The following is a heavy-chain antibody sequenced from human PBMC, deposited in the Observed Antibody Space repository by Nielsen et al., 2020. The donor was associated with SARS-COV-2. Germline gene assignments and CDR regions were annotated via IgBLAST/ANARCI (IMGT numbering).Heavy chain of an antibody. D-gene: IGHD3-9*01. V-gene: IGHV5-51*01. CDR1: GYSFTSYW. CDR3: ASGYYDILTGLDYYYGMDV. Sequence: GESLKISCKGSGYSFTSYWIGWVRQMPGKGLEWMGIIYPGDSDTRYSPSFQGQVTISADKSISTAYLQWSSLKASDTAMYYCASGYYDILTGLDYYYGMDVWGQGTTVIVSS. J-gene: IGHJ6*02. CDR2: IYPGDSDT.